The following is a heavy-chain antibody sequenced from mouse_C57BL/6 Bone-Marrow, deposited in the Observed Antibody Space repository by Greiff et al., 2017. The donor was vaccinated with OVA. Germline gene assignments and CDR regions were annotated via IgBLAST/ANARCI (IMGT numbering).Heavy chain of an antibody. CDR1: GFTFSSYA. D-gene: IGHD4-1*01. J-gene: IGHJ2*01. Sequence: EVKLMESGGGLVKPGGSLKLSCAASGFTFSSYAMSWVRQTPEKRLEWVATISDGGSYTYYPDNVKGRFTISRDNAKNNLYLQMSHLKSEDTAMYYCARDLWDGFDYWGQGTTLTVSS. CDR2: ISDGGSYT. V-gene: IGHV5-4*01. CDR3: ARDLWDGFDY.